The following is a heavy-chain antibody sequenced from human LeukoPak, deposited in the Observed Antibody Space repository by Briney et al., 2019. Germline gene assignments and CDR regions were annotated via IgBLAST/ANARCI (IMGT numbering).Heavy chain of an antibody. Sequence: GGSLRLSCAASGFTFSSYGMHWVRQAPGKGLEWVAVISYDGSNKYYADSVKGRFTISRDNSKNTLYLRMNSLRAEDTAVYYCAKDQGWNYFDYWGQGTLVTVSS. J-gene: IGHJ4*02. CDR3: AKDQGWNYFDY. V-gene: IGHV3-30*18. CDR1: GFTFSSYG. D-gene: IGHD2-15*01. CDR2: ISYDGSNK.